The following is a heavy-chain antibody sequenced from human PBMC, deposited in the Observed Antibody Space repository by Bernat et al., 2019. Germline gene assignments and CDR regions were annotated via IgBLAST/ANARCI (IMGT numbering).Heavy chain of an antibody. CDR2: INHSGST. CDR1: GGSFSGYY. Sequence: QVQLQQWGAGLLKPSETLSLTWAVYGGSFSGYYWSWIRQPPGTGLEWIGEINHSGSTNYNPSLKSRVTISVDTSKNQFTLKLCSVTAADTAVYYCARGGRIAAAGTLGYWGQGTLVTVSS. V-gene: IGHV4-34*01. J-gene: IGHJ4*02. D-gene: IGHD6-13*01. CDR3: ARGGRIAAAGTLGY.